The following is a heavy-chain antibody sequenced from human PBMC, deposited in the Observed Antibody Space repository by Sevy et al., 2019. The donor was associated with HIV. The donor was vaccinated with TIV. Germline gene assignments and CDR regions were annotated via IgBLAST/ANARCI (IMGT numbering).Heavy chain of an antibody. D-gene: IGHD2-15*01. J-gene: IGHJ6*02. V-gene: IGHV3-7*01. CDR1: GFTFSNYW. CDR2: VNQDASEI. Sequence: GGSLRLSCAASGFTFSNYWMTWVRRAPGKGLEWVAYVNQDASEINYVDSVKGRFIISRDNAENSLYLQMNSLRDEDTAAYYCARDGGLGYCTGASCNRYYYYYGLDVWGQGTTVTVSS. CDR3: ARDGGLGYCTGASCNRYYYYYGLDV.